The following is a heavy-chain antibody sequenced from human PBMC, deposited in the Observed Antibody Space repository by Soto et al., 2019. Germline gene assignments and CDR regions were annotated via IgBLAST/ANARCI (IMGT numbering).Heavy chain of an antibody. V-gene: IGHV1-69*13. J-gene: IGHJ6*02. CDR1: GGTFSSYA. CDR2: IIPIFGTA. CDR3: ARARGYYNILTGYPEPGYYYYGMDV. D-gene: IGHD3-9*01. Sequence: SVKVSCKASGGTFSSYAISWVRQAPGQGLEWMGGIIPIFGTANYAQKFQGRVTITANESTSTAYMELSSLRSEDTAVYYCARARGYYNILTGYPEPGYYYYGMDVWGQGTTVTVSS.